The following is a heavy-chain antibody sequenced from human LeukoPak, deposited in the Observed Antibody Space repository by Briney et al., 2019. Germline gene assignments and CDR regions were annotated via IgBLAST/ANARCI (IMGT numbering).Heavy chain of an antibody. Sequence: SETLSLTCTVSGGSISGINYYWSWIRLPPGKGLEWIGEINHSGNTNYNPSLKSRVTISIDTSKNQFSLKLSSVTAADTAVYYCARGKVTRDWYFDLWGRGTLVTVSS. CDR2: INHSGNT. J-gene: IGHJ2*01. D-gene: IGHD4-17*01. V-gene: IGHV4-39*07. CDR1: GGSISGINYY. CDR3: ARGKVTRDWYFDL.